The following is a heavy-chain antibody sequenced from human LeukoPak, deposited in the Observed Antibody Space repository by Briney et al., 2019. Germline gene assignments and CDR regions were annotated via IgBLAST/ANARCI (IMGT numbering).Heavy chain of an antibody. Sequence: SETLSLTCTVSGGSISSYYWSWIRQPPGKGLEWIGYIYYSGSTNYNPSLKSRATISVDTSKNQFSLKLSSVTAADTAVYYCARVGDYGDYFDYWGQGTLVTVSS. V-gene: IGHV4-59*01. CDR3: ARVGDYGDYFDY. CDR2: IYYSGST. D-gene: IGHD4-17*01. J-gene: IGHJ4*02. CDR1: GGSISSYY.